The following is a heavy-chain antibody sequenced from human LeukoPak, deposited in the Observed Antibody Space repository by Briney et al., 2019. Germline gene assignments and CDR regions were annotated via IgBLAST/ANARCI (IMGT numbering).Heavy chain of an antibody. J-gene: IGHJ4*02. CDR3: ARDIYDSSGSYFDY. Sequence: SVKVSCEASGGTFSSYAISWVRQAPGQGLEWMGGIIPIFGTANYAQKFQGRVTITTDESTSTAYMELSSLRSEDTAVYYCARDIYDSSGSYFDYWGQGTLVTVSS. CDR1: GGTFSSYA. CDR2: IIPIFGTA. D-gene: IGHD3-22*01. V-gene: IGHV1-69*05.